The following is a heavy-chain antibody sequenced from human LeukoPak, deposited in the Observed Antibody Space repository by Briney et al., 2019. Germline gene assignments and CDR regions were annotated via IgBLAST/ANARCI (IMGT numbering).Heavy chain of an antibody. CDR1: GFTFSSYS. V-gene: IGHV3-21*01. CDR2: ISSSSSYI. CDR3: ARDTDTMVRGVIGVAAFDI. Sequence: GGSLRLSCAASGFTFSSYSMNWVRQAPGKGLEWVSSISSSSSYIYHADSVKGRFTISRDNAKNSLYLQMNSLRAEDTAVYYCARDTDTMVRGVIGVAAFDIWGQGTMVTVSS. J-gene: IGHJ3*02. D-gene: IGHD3-10*01.